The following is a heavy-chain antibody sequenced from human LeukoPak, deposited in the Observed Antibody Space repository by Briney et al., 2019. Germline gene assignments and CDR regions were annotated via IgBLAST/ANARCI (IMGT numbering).Heavy chain of an antibody. V-gene: IGHV3-15*01. CDR2: IKSKSDGETT. J-gene: IGHJ4*02. D-gene: IGHD3-22*01. Sequence: GGSLRLSCAASGLTFRNAWMSWVRQAPGKGLEWVGRIKSKSDGETTDYAAPVKGRFTISRDDSGNTLYLQMNSLKTEDTAVYYRSTVPTPYYYDNSGYYYFLHWGQGTLVTVSS. CDR3: STVPTPYYYDNSGYYYFLH. CDR1: GLTFRNAW.